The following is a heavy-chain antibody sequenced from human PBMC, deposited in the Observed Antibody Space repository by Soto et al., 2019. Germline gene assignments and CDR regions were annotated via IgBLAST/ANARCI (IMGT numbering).Heavy chain of an antibody. D-gene: IGHD3-22*01. V-gene: IGHV1-46*01. CDR3: ARVGARFADYYDSSGYFDY. CDR2: INPSGGST. J-gene: IGHJ4*02. CDR1: GYTFTSYY. Sequence: ASVKVSCKASGYTFTSYYMHWVRQAPGQGLEWMGIINPSGGSTSYAQKFQGRVTMTRDTSTSTVYMELSSLRSEDTAVYYCARVGARFADYYDSSGYFDYWGQGTLVTVSS.